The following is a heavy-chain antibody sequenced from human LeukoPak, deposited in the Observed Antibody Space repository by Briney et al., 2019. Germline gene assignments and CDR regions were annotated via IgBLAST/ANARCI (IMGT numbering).Heavy chain of an antibody. V-gene: IGHV4-59*01. CDR2: IYYSGST. CDR1: GGSISSYY. D-gene: IGHD4-23*01. Sequence: SETLSLTCTVSGGSISSYYWSWIRQPPGKGLEWIGYIYYSGSTNYNPSLKSRVTISVDTSKNQFSLKLSSVTAADTAVYFCARVAPTYGGNSPLIDYWGQGTLVTVSS. CDR3: ARVAPTYGGNSPLIDY. J-gene: IGHJ4*02.